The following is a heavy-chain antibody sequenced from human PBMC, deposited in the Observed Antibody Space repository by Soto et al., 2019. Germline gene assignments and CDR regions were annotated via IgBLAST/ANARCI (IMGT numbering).Heavy chain of an antibody. CDR3: ARGHRWGIAVAGPVGDY. CDR2: INHSGST. D-gene: IGHD6-19*01. J-gene: IGHJ4*02. Sequence: QVQLQQWGAGLLKPSETLSLTCAVYGGSFSGYYWSWIRQPPGKGLEWIGEINHSGSTNYNPSLKSRVTISVDTSKNLFSLKLSSVTAADTAVYYCARGHRWGIAVAGPVGDYWGQGTLVTVSS. V-gene: IGHV4-34*01. CDR1: GGSFSGYY.